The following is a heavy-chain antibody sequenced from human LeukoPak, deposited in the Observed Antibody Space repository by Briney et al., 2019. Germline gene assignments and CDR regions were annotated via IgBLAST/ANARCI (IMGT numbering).Heavy chain of an antibody. Sequence: ASVKVSCKASGYTFTGYYMHWVRQAPGQGVEWMGWINPNSGGTNYAQKFQGRVTMTRDTSISTAYMELSRLRSDDTAVYYCARGEYDYYYYYMDVWGKGTTVTISS. D-gene: IGHD2/OR15-2a*01. J-gene: IGHJ6*03. CDR2: INPNSGGT. CDR1: GYTFTGYY. V-gene: IGHV1-2*02. CDR3: ARGEYDYYYYYMDV.